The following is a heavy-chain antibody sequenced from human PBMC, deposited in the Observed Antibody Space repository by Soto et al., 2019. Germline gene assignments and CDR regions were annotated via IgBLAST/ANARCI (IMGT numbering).Heavy chain of an antibody. Sequence: SETLSLTCTVSGGSISSYYWSWIRQPPGKGLEWIGYIYYSGSTNYNPSLKSRVTISVDTSKNQFSLKLSSVTAADTAVYYCARTPSLSENSYGAGLDYFDYWGQGTLVTVSS. CDR3: ARTPSLSENSYGAGLDYFDY. D-gene: IGHD5-18*01. CDR2: IYYSGST. CDR1: GGSISSYY. V-gene: IGHV4-59*01. J-gene: IGHJ4*02.